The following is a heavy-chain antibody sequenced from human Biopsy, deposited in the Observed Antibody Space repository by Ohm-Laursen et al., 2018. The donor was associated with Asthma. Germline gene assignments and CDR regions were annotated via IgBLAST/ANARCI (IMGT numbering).Heavy chain of an antibody. Sequence: LSLTCAASGFNVNSYTFSWVRQAPGKGLEWVAVVSYDGGVVHYADSMKGRFTISRDNAKSTLYLQMNRLRTDDTAVYFCAKRRGYSDLTDFDHWGQGTLVTVSS. J-gene: IGHJ4*02. CDR2: VSYDGGVV. V-gene: IGHV3-30-3*01. D-gene: IGHD3-3*01. CDR1: GFNVNSYT. CDR3: AKRRGYSDLTDFDH.